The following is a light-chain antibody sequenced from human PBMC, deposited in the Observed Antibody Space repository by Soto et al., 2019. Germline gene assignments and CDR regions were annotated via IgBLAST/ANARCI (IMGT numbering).Light chain of an antibody. CDR2: EVV. J-gene: IGLJ1*01. Sequence: QSVLTEPPSASGSPGQSVTISFTGTKSDIGVYDFVSWYQHHPGKAPRLIIYEVVQRPSGVPDRFSGSKSGNTASLTVSGLQAADEADYFCKSYAGSNTYVFGRGT. CDR1: KSDIGVYDF. V-gene: IGLV2-8*01. CDR3: KSYAGSNTYV.